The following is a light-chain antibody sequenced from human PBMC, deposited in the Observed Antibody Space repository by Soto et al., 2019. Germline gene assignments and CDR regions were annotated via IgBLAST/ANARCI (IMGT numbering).Light chain of an antibody. CDR3: SSYTSSSTQV. CDR2: DVS. V-gene: IGLV2-14*01. CDR1: SSDVGGYNY. J-gene: IGLJ1*01. Sequence: QSVLTQPASVSGSPGQSITISCTGTSSDVGGYNYVSWYQQHPGRAPKLMIYDVSNRPSGVSNRFSGSKSGNTASLTISGLQAEDEADYYCSSYTSSSTQVFGSGTRSXS.